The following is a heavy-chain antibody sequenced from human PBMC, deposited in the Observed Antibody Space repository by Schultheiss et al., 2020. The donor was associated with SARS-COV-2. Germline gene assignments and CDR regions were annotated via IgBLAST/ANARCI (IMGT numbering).Heavy chain of an antibody. V-gene: IGHV3-13*01. CDR3: AKGGIAAAGPWGY. Sequence: GESLKISCAASGFTFSSYDMHWVRQATGKGLEWVSAIGTAGDTYYPGSVKGRFTISRDNAKNSLYLQMNSLRAEDTALYYCAKGGIAAAGPWGYWGQGTLVTVSS. CDR1: GFTFSSYD. J-gene: IGHJ4*02. D-gene: IGHD6-13*01. CDR2: IGTAGDT.